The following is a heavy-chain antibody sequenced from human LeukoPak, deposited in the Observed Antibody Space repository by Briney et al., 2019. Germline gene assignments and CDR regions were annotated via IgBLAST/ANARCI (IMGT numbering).Heavy chain of an antibody. D-gene: IGHD5-18*01. J-gene: IGHJ4*02. CDR2: VYYSGST. CDR1: GGSLSNSH. CDR3: ARDSGNTYGYGFDY. V-gene: IGHV4-59*01. Sequence: PSETLSLTCTVSGGSLSNSHWSWIRRPPGKGLEWIGYVYYSGSTNYNPSLKSRVTISVDTSKNQFSLKVSSVTDTDTAVYYCARDSGNTYGYGFDYWGQGTLVTVSS.